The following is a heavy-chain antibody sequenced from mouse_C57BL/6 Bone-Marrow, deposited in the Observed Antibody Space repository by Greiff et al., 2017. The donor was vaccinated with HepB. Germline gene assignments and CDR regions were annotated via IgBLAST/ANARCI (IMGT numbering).Heavy chain of an antibody. J-gene: IGHJ2*01. CDR1: GFTFSDYY. V-gene: IGHV5-12*01. Sequence: EVQRVESGGGLVQPGGSLKLSCAASGFTFSDYYMYWVRQTPEKRLEWVAYISNGGGSTYYPDTVKGRFTISRDNAKNTLYLQMSRLKSEDTAMYYCARRMVRGSFDYWGQGTTLTVSS. D-gene: IGHD2-3*01. CDR2: ISNGGGST. CDR3: ARRMVRGSFDY.